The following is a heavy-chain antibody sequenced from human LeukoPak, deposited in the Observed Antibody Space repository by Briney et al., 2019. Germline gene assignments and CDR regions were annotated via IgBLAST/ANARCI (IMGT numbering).Heavy chain of an antibody. J-gene: IGHJ1*01. CDR1: VYIFTDYY. CDR3: PRHTFLCSGCCWYAFFPGRFQH. D-gene: IGHD2-15*01. V-gene: IGHV1-2*02. CDR2: INPNSGGT. Sequence: GASVSVSCKPSVYIFTDYYMHSVGEAPGQALAWMGGINPNSGGTNYPQTFHGRVTITSDTPINTPNIEVSKLTSDDPPVYHFPRHTFLCSGCCWYAFFPGRFQHWGKGTLVTVSS.